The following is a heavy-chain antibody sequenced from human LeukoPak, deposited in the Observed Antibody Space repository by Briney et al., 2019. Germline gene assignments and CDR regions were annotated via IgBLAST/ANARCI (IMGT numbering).Heavy chain of an antibody. CDR3: ARSAYYYYGMDV. CDR2: IYTSGNT. Sequence: SETLSLTCTVSGASISSYYWSWIRQPPGRGLEWIGYIYTSGNTKYNPSLKSRVTISIDTTKNQSSLKLSSVTAADTAVYYCARSAYYYYGMDVWGQGTTVTVSS. J-gene: IGHJ6*02. V-gene: IGHV4-4*09. CDR1: GASISSYY.